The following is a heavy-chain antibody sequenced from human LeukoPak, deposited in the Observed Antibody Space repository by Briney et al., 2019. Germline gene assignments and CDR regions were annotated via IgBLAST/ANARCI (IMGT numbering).Heavy chain of an antibody. CDR3: ARRAAGYSSGWKVRGNWFDP. D-gene: IGHD6-19*01. CDR1: GYTFTSYD. V-gene: IGHV1-8*01. CDR2: MNPNSGNT. J-gene: IGHJ5*02. Sequence: GSVKVSCKASGYTFTSYDINWVRQATGQGLEWMGWMNPNSGNTGYAQKFQGRVTMTRNTSISTAYMELSSLRSEDTAVYYCARRAAGYSSGWKVRGNWFDPWGQGTLVTVSS.